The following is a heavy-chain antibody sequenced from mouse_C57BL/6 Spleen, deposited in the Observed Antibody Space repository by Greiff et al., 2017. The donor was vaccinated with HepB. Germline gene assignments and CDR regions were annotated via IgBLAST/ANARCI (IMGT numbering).Heavy chain of an antibody. V-gene: IGHV1-55*01. Sequence: QVQLQQPGAELVKPGASVKMSCKASGYTFTSYWITWVKQRPGQGLEWIGDIYPGSGSTNYNEKFKSKATLTVDTSSSTAYMQLSSLTSEDSAVYYCARSDLGRGWFAYWGQGTLVTVSA. D-gene: IGHD6-1*01. CDR3: ARSDLGRGWFAY. CDR1: GYTFTSYW. J-gene: IGHJ3*01. CDR2: IYPGSGST.